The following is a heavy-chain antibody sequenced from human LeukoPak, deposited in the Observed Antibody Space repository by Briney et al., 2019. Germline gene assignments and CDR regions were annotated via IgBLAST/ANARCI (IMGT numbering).Heavy chain of an antibody. CDR2: IYTTGIT. CDR1: GGSISGYY. Sequence: PSETLSLTCTVSGGSISGYYWSWIRQPAGKGLEWIGRIYTTGITNYNPSLKSRVTISVDTSKNQFSLKLSSVTAADTAVYYCASLRERSYYARGFDYWGQGTLVTVSS. V-gene: IGHV4-4*07. J-gene: IGHJ4*02. D-gene: IGHD1-26*01. CDR3: ASLRERSYYARGFDY.